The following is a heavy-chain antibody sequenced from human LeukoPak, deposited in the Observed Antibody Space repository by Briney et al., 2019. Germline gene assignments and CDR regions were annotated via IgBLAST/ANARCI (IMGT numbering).Heavy chain of an antibody. CDR3: ARDPDY. V-gene: IGHV3-7*01. CDR1: GFTFSNYW. CDR2: IRQDGRTN. J-gene: IGHJ4*02. Sequence: PGGSLRLSCAASGFTFSNYWTSWVRQAPGKGLEWVANIRQDGRTNYYLDSVKGRFTISRDNAKNSVYLQMDSLRVEDTAVYYCARDPDYWGQGILVTVSS.